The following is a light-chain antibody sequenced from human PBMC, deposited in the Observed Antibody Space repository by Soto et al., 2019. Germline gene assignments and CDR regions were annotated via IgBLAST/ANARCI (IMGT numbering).Light chain of an antibody. V-gene: IGKV3-20*01. Sequence: EIVLTQSPGTLSLSPGERATLSCRASQSVSSSYLAWYQQKPGQAPRLLIYGASSRATGIPDRFSGSGSGTDFTLTISRLEPGDFAVYYCQQYGSSRWTVGQGTKVEI. CDR3: QQYGSSRWT. CDR1: QSVSSSY. CDR2: GAS. J-gene: IGKJ1*01.